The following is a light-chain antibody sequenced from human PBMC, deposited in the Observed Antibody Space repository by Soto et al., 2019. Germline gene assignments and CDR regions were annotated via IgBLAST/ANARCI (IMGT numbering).Light chain of an antibody. V-gene: IGKV3-20*01. CDR3: QQYGGSLPYT. Sequence: EIVLTQSPGTLSLSLGERATLSCRASQSVNNAYLAWYQQKPGQSPRLLIYGASTRVTGVPDRYSGSRFGTDFTLTISRLEPEDSAVYYCQQYGGSLPYTFGQGTNLQIK. CDR2: GAS. J-gene: IGKJ2*01. CDR1: QSVNNAY.